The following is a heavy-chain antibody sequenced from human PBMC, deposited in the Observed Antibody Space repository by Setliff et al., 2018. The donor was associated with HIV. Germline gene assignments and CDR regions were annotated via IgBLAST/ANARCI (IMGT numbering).Heavy chain of an antibody. CDR1: GYTFTTYG. D-gene: IGHD3-10*01. CDR3: ARDRGGRGFDY. V-gene: IGHV1-18*01. CDR2: ISAYNDNT. J-gene: IGHJ4*02. Sequence: ASVKVSCKASGYTFTTYGITWVRQAPGQGLEWMGWISAYNDNTNYAQKLQGRVTMTTDTSTSTAYMELRSLRSDDTAVYYCARDRGGRGFDYWGQGTLVTVSS.